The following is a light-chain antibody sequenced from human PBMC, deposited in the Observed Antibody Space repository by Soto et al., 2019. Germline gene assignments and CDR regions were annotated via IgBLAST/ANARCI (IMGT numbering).Light chain of an antibody. J-gene: IGKJ5*01. CDR2: DVS. V-gene: IGKV1-5*01. Sequence: DIQMTQSPSTLSASVGDRVTIACRASQSVGSPLAWFQQKPGKAPKILLYDVSTLESGVPSRFSGSGSGTDFTLTISSLQPVDFATYYCQQFNSYPITFGQGTRLEIK. CDR3: QQFNSYPIT. CDR1: QSVGSP.